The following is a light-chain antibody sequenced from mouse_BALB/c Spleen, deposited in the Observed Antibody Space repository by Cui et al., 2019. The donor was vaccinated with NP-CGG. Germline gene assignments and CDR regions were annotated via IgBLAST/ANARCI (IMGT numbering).Light chain of an antibody. J-gene: IGLJ1*01. CDR1: TGAVTTNNY. CDR3: ALWYSNHWV. Sequence: QAVVTQESALTTSPGESVTLTCRSNTGAVTTNNYANWVQEKPDHLFTGLIGGTNNRAPGGPARFSGSLIGDKAALTITRAQTEDEAIYFCALWYSNHWVFGGGTKLTVL. CDR2: GTN. V-gene: IGLV1*01.